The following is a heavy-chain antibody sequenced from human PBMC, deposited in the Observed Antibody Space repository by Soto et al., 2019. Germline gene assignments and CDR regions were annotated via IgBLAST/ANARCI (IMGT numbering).Heavy chain of an antibody. Sequence: SETLSLTCTVSGGTISSGHYYWSWIRQHPGKGLEWIGYIYYSGNTYCNPSLKSRVSISVDTSNKEFSLKLRSVTAADTAVYYCARDRYSNSNYYYYGMDVWGQGTTVTVSS. V-gene: IGHV4-31*03. CDR1: GGTISSGHYY. D-gene: IGHD6-6*01. CDR2: IYYSGNT. CDR3: ARDRYSNSNYYYYGMDV. J-gene: IGHJ6*02.